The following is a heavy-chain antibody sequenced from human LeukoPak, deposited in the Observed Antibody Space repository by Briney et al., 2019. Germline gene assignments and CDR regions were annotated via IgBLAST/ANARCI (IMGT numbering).Heavy chain of an antibody. J-gene: IGHJ4*02. CDR1: GFTFSSYS. V-gene: IGHV3-48*01. CDR3: AREGGYGDYAIDY. D-gene: IGHD4-17*01. Sequence: GGSLRLSCAASGFTFSSYSMNWVRQAPGKGLEWVSYISSSSSTIYYADSVKGRFTISRDNAKNSLYLQMNSLRAEDTAVYYCAREGGYGDYAIDYWGQGTLVTVSS. CDR2: ISSSSSTI.